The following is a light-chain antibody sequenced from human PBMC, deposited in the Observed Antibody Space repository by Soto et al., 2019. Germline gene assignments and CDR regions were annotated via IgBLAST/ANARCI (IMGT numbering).Light chain of an antibody. CDR2: DGS. V-gene: IGKV3-20*01. CDR1: QSVPRSY. J-gene: IGKJ1*01. Sequence: IVLTQSPNTLSLSPGERATLSCRAGQSVPRSYLAWYQQKPGQAPRLLIYDGSTRATGIPSRFSGSGSGTEFTLTISSLQPDDFATYYCQQYNSYSFGQGTKVDIK. CDR3: QQYNSYS.